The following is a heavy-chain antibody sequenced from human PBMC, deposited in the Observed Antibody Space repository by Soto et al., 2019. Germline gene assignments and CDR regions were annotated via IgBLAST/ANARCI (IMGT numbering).Heavy chain of an antibody. V-gene: IGHV3-66*01. CDR1: GFTVSSNY. J-gene: IGHJ4*02. CDR3: ARDFSSNFDY. Sequence: PGGFLRLSCAACGFTVSSNYMSWVRQAPGKGLEWVSVIYSGGSTYYADSVKGRFTISRDNSKNTLYLQMNSLRAEDTAVYYCARDFSSNFDYWGQGTLVTVSS. D-gene: IGHD6-19*01. CDR2: IYSGGST.